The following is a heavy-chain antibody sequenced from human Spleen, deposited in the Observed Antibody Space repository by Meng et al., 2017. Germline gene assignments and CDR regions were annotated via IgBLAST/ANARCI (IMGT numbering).Heavy chain of an antibody. D-gene: IGHD4-17*01. V-gene: IGHV4-38-2*02. J-gene: IGHJ5*02. CDR3: ARAYYGDYACNWFDH. CDR1: GYSISSGYY. CDR2: IYHSGST. Sequence: SETLSLSCTVSGYSISSGYYWGWIRQPPGRGLEWIASIYHSGSTYNNPSLKSRVTISVDTSKNQFSRELSSVTAADTAVYYCARAYYGDYACNWFDHWGQGTLVTVSS.